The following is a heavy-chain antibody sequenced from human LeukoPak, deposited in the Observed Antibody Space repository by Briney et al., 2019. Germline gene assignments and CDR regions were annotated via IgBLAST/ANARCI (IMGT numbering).Heavy chain of an antibody. CDR3: ARGLL. V-gene: IGHV4/OR15-8*02. CDR2: ISHSGNT. Sequence: GSLRLSCAASGFTFSSYWMSWVRQAPGKGLEWIGKISHSGNTLYNPSLKSRVTISIDISKNQFSLNLTSVTAADTAIYYCARGLLWGQGTLVTVSS. J-gene: IGHJ1*01. CDR1: GFTFSSYW.